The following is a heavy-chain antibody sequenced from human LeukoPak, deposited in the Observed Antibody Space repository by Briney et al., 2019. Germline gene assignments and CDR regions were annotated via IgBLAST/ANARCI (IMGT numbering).Heavy chain of an antibody. CDR3: ASSGRVPAAHYYYYYYMDV. Sequence: ASVKVSCKASGYIFTDYYMHWVRQAPGQGLEWMGGIIPIFGTANYAQKFQGRVTITTDESTSTAYMELSSLRSEDTAVYYCASSGRVPAAHYYYYYYMDVWGKGTTVTVSS. CDR2: IIPIFGTA. J-gene: IGHJ6*03. D-gene: IGHD2-2*01. V-gene: IGHV1-69*05. CDR1: GYIFTDYY.